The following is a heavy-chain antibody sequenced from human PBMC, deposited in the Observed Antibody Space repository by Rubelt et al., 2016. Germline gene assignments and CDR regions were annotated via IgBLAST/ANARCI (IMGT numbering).Heavy chain of an antibody. Sequence: QLQLQESGPGLVKPSETLSLTCTVSGGSMSSSSYYLGWIRQPPGKGLEWIGSSSYSGSTYYNPSLKSRVTISVDTSKNQFSLKLSSVTAADTAVYYCAVRRYNLRIWGQGTMVTVSS. V-gene: IGHV4-39*07. J-gene: IGHJ3*02. D-gene: IGHD1-20*01. CDR3: AVRRYNLRI. CDR2: SSYSGST. CDR1: GGSMSSSSYY.